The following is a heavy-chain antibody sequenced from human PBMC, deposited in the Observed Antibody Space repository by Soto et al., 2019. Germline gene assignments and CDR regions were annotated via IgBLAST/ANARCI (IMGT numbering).Heavy chain of an antibody. Sequence: HLVESGGGVVQPGRSLRLSCAASGFTFSTDGMHWVRQAPGKGLEWVALIWHDGSKKYFADSVRGRFTISRDNSKNTHYLQMNSLRVEDTAVYYCARDLDTSLGDYYYYGMDVWGQGTTVTVSS. CDR3: ARDLDTSLGDYYYYGMDV. CDR2: IWHDGSKK. CDR1: GFTFSTDG. J-gene: IGHJ6*02. V-gene: IGHV3-33*01. D-gene: IGHD5-18*01.